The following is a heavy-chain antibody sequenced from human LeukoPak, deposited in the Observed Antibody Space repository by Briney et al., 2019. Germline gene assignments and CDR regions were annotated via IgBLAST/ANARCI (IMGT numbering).Heavy chain of an antibody. J-gene: IGHJ4*02. CDR2: IKQDGSEK. Sequence: PGGSLRLSCAASGFTFSSYWMSWVRQAPGKGLEWVANIKQDGSEKYYVDSVKGRFTISRDNAKNSLYLQMNSLRAEDTAVYYCARVDYDSSGYYYDAPPPWGYWGQGTLVTVSS. D-gene: IGHD3-22*01. CDR1: GFTFSSYW. CDR3: ARVDYDSSGYYYDAPPPWGY. V-gene: IGHV3-7*01.